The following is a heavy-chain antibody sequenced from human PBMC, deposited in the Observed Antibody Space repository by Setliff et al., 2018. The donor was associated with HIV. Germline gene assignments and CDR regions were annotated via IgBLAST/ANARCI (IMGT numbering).Heavy chain of an antibody. CDR2: IKDDGSEK. D-gene: IGHD6-19*01. CDR1: AFTFSDYW. CDR3: ARDGVTGVAVAGTNLF. J-gene: IGHJ1*01. Sequence: PGGSLRLSCRASAFTFSDYWMTWVRQAPGRGLEWVANIKDDGSEKNYLDSVKGRFTISRDSAKNSLFLQMNSLRAEDTAVYYCARDGVTGVAVAGTNLFWGLGTLVTVSS. V-gene: IGHV3-7*01.